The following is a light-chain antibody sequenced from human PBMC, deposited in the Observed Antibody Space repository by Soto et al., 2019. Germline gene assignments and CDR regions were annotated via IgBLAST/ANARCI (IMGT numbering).Light chain of an antibody. CDR2: KAS. V-gene: IGKV1-5*03. CDR1: QTISSW. Sequence: DIPMTQSPSTLSGSVGRRVTITARASQTISSWLAWYQQKPGKAPKLLIYKASTLKSGVPSRFSGSGSGTEFTLTISSLQPDDFATYYCQHYNSYSEAFGQGTKVDI. CDR3: QHYNSYSEA. J-gene: IGKJ1*01.